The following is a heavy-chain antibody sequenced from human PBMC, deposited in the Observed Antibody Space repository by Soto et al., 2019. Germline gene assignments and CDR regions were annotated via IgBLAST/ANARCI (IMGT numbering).Heavy chain of an antibody. CDR2: ISAYNGNT. V-gene: IGHV1-18*01. CDR1: GYTFTSYG. D-gene: IGHD2-21*01. J-gene: IGHJ6*04. Sequence: QVQLVQSGAEVKKPGAPVKVSCKASGYTFTSYGISWVRQAPGQGLEWMGWISAYNGNTNYAQKLQGRGTMTTDKSTSTAYMELRSLTSADTAVYYCARDCALQENYYYYGMDVWVAGTTVTVSS. CDR3: ARDCALQENYYYYGMDV.